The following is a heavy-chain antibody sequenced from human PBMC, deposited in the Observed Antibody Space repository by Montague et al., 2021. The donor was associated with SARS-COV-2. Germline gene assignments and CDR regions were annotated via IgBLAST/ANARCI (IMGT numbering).Heavy chain of an antibody. CDR2: INHDGST. V-gene: IGHV4-34*01. D-gene: IGHD3-10*01. Sequence: SETLSLTCAVYGSSFNDYFWTWIRQPPGKGLEWIGEINHDGSTNYNPSLKSRLTISVDTSKNQYSLKLSSVTAADTAVYYCARGARQGYGFRLGSFDYWGQGTLVTVSS. CDR1: GSSFNDYF. CDR3: ARGARQGYGFRLGSFDY. J-gene: IGHJ4*02.